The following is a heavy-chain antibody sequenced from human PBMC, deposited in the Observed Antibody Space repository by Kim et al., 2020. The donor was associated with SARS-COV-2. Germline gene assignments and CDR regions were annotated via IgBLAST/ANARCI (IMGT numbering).Heavy chain of an antibody. V-gene: IGHV3-23*01. CDR3: ANTRGGVAYYYYYMDV. Sequence: SVKGRFTISRDNSKNTLYLQMNSLRAEDTAVYYCANTRGGVAYYYYYMDVWGKGTTVTVSS. D-gene: IGHD2-15*01. J-gene: IGHJ6*03.